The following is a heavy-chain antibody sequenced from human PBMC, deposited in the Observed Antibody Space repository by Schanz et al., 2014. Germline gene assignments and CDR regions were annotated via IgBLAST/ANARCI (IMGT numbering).Heavy chain of an antibody. CDR3: AKSYDTSGYSGFDY. D-gene: IGHD3-22*01. CDR2: ISSDGFNK. J-gene: IGHJ4*02. V-gene: IGHV3-30*04. Sequence: VQLVESGGGLVQPGGSLRLSCAASRFTFSTYAMHWVRQAPGKGLGWLAVISSDGFNKFYADSVKGRFTISRDNSKNTLYLQMNSLRTEDTAVYFCAKSYDTSGYSGFDYWGQGTLVTVSS. CDR1: RFTFSTYA.